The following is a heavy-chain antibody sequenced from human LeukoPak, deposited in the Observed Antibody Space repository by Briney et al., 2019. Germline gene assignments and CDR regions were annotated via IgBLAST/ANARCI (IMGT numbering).Heavy chain of an antibody. CDR1: GFTFANYA. J-gene: IGHJ6*02. D-gene: IGHD3-9*01. CDR2: VSGGGEK. Sequence: GGSLRLSCATSGFTFANYAMTWVRQAPGKGLQWVSSVSGGGEKYYADSVKGRFTISRDNSKNTLYLQMNSLKTEDTAVYYCTTDKAQGILTGYYYYYGMDVWGQGTTVTVSS. V-gene: IGHV3-23*01. CDR3: TTDKAQGILTGYYYYYGMDV.